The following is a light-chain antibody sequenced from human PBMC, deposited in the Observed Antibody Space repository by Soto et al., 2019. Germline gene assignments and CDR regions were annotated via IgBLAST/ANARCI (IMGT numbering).Light chain of an antibody. CDR2: EVS. CDR3: SSYTSSSTPYV. J-gene: IGLJ1*01. Sequence: QSALTQPASVSGSPGQSITISCTGTSSDVGTYNYVSWYQQHPGKAPKLMIYEVSNRPSGVSNRFSGSKSGNTASLTISGLQAEDEADYYCSSYTSSSTPYVCGPGTKLTVL. CDR1: SSDVGTYNY. V-gene: IGLV2-14*01.